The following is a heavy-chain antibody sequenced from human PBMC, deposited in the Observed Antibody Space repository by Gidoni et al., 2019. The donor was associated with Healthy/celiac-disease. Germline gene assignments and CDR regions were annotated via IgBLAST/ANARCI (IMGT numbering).Heavy chain of an antibody. D-gene: IGHD5-12*01. CDR2: ISGSGGST. Sequence: EVQLLESGGGLVQPGGSLRLYCAASGFTFSSYAMSWVREAPGKGLEWGSAISGSGGSTYYADSVKGRFTISRDNSKNTLYLQMNSLRAEDTAVYYCAKLGLVGYDFSWFDPWGQGTLVTVSS. CDR1: GFTFSSYA. CDR3: AKLGLVGYDFSWFDP. V-gene: IGHV3-23*01. J-gene: IGHJ5*02.